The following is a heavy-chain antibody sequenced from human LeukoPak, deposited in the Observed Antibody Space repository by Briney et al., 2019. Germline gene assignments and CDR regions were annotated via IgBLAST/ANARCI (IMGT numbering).Heavy chain of an antibody. J-gene: IGHJ4*02. CDR3: AKGRESSSRPYFFDY. CDR1: GFTFSSYA. V-gene: IGHV3-23*01. CDR2: ISGSGGST. D-gene: IGHD6-6*01. Sequence: PSGGSLRLSCAASGFTFSSYAMSWVRQAPGTGLEWVSAISGSGGSTYYADSVKGRFTISRDNSKNTLYLQMNSLRAEDTAVYYCAKGRESSSRPYFFDYWGQGTLVTVSS.